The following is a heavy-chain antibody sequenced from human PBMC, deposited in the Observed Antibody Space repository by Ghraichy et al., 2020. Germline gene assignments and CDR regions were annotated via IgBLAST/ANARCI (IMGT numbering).Heavy chain of an antibody. CDR1: GFTFSSYA. Sequence: SCAASGFTFSSYAMSWVRQAPGKGLEWVSAISGSGGSTYYADSVKGRFTISRDNSKNTLYLQMNSLRAEDTAVYYCAKPLTVTTWYDFDYWGQGTLVTVSS. V-gene: IGHV3-23*01. D-gene: IGHD4-11*01. CDR2: ISGSGGST. J-gene: IGHJ4*02. CDR3: AKPLTVTTWYDFDY.